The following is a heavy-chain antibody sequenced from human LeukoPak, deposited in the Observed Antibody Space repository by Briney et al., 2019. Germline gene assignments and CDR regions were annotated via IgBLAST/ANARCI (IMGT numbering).Heavy chain of an antibody. D-gene: IGHD2/OR15-2a*01. CDR1: GFTFSNYG. Sequence: GGSLRLSCAPSGFTFSNYGMHWVRQAPGKGLEGVAVIWYEGSNKYYADSVKGRFTTSRDNSKNTLYLQMNSLRAEDTAVYYCARDRVLSYFDYWGQGTLVTVSS. J-gene: IGHJ4*02. CDR2: IWYEGSNK. CDR3: ARDRVLSYFDY. V-gene: IGHV3-33*01.